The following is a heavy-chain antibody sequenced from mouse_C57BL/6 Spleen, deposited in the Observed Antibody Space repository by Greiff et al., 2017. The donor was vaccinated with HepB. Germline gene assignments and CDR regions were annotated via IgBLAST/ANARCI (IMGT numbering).Heavy chain of an antibody. CDR1: GYTFTDYN. CDR2: INPNNGGT. J-gene: IGHJ4*01. Sequence: EVQLVESGPELVKPGASVKIPCKASGYTFTDYNMDWVKQSHGKSLEWIGDINPNNGGTIYNQKFKGKATSTVDKSSSTAYMELRSLTSEDTAVYYCARIRANWDVYYAMDYWGQGTSVTVSS. V-gene: IGHV1-18*01. D-gene: IGHD4-1*01. CDR3: ARIRANWDVYYAMDY.